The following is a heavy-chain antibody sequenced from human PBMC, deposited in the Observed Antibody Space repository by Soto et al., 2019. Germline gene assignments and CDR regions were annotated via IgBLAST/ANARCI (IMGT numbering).Heavy chain of an antibody. Sequence: GGSLRLSCAASGFTFSSYAMNWVRLTPGRGLEWVSGIYSSGLKTYYADSVQGRFTISRDNSKNTVYLQMNSLRAADTALYYCARSSGYDQPLYWGQGTLVTVSS. CDR1: GFTFSSYA. V-gene: IGHV3-23*05. CDR3: ARSSGYDQPLY. CDR2: IYSSGLKT. J-gene: IGHJ4*02. D-gene: IGHD5-12*01.